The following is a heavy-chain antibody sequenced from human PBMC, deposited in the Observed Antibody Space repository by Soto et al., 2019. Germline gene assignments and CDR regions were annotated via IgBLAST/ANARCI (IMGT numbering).Heavy chain of an antibody. CDR3: ARACFNGATVTACGAFDL. CDR2: ISYDGTNK. D-gene: IGHD4-17*01. V-gene: IGHV3-30-3*01. Sequence: QVQLVEAGGGVVQPGRSLSLSCTASGFTFSNYDMHWVRQAPGKGLEWVSYISYDGTNKYSVDSLKGRFTISRDNSKNTLYLRLNALRVEYTAVYYCARACFNGATVTACGAFDLWGQGTMVTVAS. J-gene: IGHJ3*01. CDR1: GFTFSNYD.